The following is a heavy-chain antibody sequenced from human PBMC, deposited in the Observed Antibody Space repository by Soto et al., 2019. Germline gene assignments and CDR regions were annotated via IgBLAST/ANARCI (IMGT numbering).Heavy chain of an antibody. CDR2: IIPIFGTA. J-gene: IGHJ4*02. V-gene: IGHV1-69*13. CDR1: GGTFSSYA. CDR3: ARSGDSYGDIDY. Sequence: SVKVSCKASGGTFSSYAISWVRQAPGQGLEWMGGIIPIFGTANYAQKFQGRVTITADESTSTAYMELSSLRSEDTAVYYCARSGDSYGDIDYWGQGTLVTVSS. D-gene: IGHD5-18*01.